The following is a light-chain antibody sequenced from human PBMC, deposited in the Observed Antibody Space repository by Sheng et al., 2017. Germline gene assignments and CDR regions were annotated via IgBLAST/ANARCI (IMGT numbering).Light chain of an antibody. J-gene: IGKJ5*01. Sequence: ETVMTQSPATLSVSPGERATLSCRASQSVSSNLAWYQQKPGQAPXLLIYGASTRATGIPARFSGSGSGTEFTLTISSLQSEDFAVYYCQQYNNWPLLTFGQGTRLEIK. CDR1: QSVSSN. CDR2: GAS. CDR3: QQYNNWPLLT. V-gene: IGKV3-15*01.